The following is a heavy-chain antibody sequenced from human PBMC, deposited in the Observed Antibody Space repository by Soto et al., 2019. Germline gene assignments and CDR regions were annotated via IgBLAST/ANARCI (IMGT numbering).Heavy chain of an antibody. CDR3: AKSPPAVAGYFDY. J-gene: IGHJ4*02. D-gene: IGHD6-19*01. CDR1: GFTFSSSG. Sequence: QVQLVESGGGVVQPGRSLRLSCAASGFTFSSSGMHWVRQAPGKGLEWVAVTSFDGSSGDYADSVRGRFTISRDNSNNTLYRQMNSLRAEDTAVYYCAKSPPAVAGYFDYWGQGTLVTVSS. CDR2: TSFDGSSG. V-gene: IGHV3-30*18.